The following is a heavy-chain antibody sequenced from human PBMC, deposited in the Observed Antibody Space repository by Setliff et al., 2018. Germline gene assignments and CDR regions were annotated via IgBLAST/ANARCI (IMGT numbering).Heavy chain of an antibody. J-gene: IGHJ4*02. CDR1: GFTFSSYE. CDR3: ASLFAGDFDY. V-gene: IGHV3-48*03. CDR2: ISSSGSTI. Sequence: GSLRLSCAASGFTFSSYEMNWVRQAPGKGLEWVSYISSSGSTIYYADSVKGRFTISRDDSKNTLYLQMLSLRAEDTAVYYCASLFAGDFDYWGQGTLVTVSS.